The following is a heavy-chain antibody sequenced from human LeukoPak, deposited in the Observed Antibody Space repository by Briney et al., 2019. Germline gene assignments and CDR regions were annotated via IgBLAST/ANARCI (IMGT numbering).Heavy chain of an antibody. V-gene: IGHV1-69*05. J-gene: IGHJ4*02. Sequence: GASVKVSCKASGGTFSSYAISWVRQAPGQGLEWMGGIIPIFGTANYAQKFQGRVTITTDESTSTAYMELSSLRSEDTAVYYCARGTAAARFGHLGYWGQGTLVTVSS. D-gene: IGHD6-13*01. CDR1: GGTFSSYA. CDR3: ARGTAAARFGHLGY. CDR2: IIPIFGTA.